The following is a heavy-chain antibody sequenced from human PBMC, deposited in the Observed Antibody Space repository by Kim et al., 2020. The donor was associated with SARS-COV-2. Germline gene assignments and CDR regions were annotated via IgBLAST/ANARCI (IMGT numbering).Heavy chain of an antibody. V-gene: IGHV3-7*04. Sequence: SAKHSVDSVRGRFTISRDNAKNSLYLQMSSRRAEDTAVYYCARDRCAVSNWGQGTLVTVSS. D-gene: IGHD6-13*01. CDR2: SAK. J-gene: IGHJ4*02. CDR3: ARDRCAVSN.